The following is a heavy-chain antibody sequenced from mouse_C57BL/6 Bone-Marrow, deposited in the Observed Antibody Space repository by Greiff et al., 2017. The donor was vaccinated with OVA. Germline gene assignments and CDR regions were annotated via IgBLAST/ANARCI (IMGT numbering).Heavy chain of an antibody. J-gene: IGHJ3*01. CDR2: ISSGGSYT. CDR1: GFTFSSYG. CDR3: ARPDYA. D-gene: IGHD2-4*01. Sequence: EVKLVESGGDLVKPGGSLKLSCAASGFTFSSYGMSWVRQTPDKRLEWVATISSGGSYTYYPDSVKGRFTISRDNAKNTLYLQMSSLKSEDTAMYYCARPDYAWGQGTLVTVSA. V-gene: IGHV5-6*02.